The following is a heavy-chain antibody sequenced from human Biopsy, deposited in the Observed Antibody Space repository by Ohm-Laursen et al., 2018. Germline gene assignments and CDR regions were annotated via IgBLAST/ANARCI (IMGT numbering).Heavy chain of an antibody. J-gene: IGHJ3*02. D-gene: IGHD3-22*01. V-gene: IGHV4-4*07. CDR1: GGSLSSYY. CDR2: IYSSGST. CDR3: ARWTPEYDSSRYYLDAFDI. Sequence: TPSLTCTVSGGSLSSYYWSWIRQPAGKGLEWIGRIYSSGSTNYNPSLKSRVTLSMDTSKRQFSLKLSFVTAADTAVYYCARWTPEYDSSRYYLDAFDIWGQGTKVTVSS.